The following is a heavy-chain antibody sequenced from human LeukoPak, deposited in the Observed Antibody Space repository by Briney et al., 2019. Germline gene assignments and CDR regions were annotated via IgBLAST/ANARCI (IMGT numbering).Heavy chain of an antibody. CDR1: GFTFSSYT. CDR3: ARAAGGYSGYELDY. V-gene: IGHV3-21*01. CDR2: ISSSSSYI. Sequence: GGSLRLSCAASGFTFSSYTMNWVRQAPGKGLEWVSSISSSSSYIYYADSVKGRFTISRDNAKNSLYLQMNSLRAEDTAVYYCARAAGGYSGYELDYWGQGTLVTVSS. D-gene: IGHD5-12*01. J-gene: IGHJ4*02.